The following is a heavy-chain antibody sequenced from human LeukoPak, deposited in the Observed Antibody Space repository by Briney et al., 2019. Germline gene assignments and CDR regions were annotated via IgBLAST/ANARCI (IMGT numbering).Heavy chain of an antibody. Sequence: AAVKGSCRAAGYTFTRYTFTDYDRHSVRQAPGQGLDWMGIVNPSAGRTSHAQQFQGRGTMTRDSSTRPSYMEMSSLTSEDYAVYYCARKGWVGASQWGAFDIWGQGTMVRVS. J-gene: IGHJ3*02. D-gene: IGHD1-26*01. CDR2: VNPSAGRT. CDR3: ARKGWVGASQWGAFDI. V-gene: IGHV1-46*02. CDR1: GYTFTRYTFTDYD.